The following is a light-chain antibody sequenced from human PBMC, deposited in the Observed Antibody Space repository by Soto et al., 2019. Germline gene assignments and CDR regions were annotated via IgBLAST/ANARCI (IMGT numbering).Light chain of an antibody. CDR3: QQYNDWPLT. CDR2: GAS. CDR1: QSVSNN. J-gene: IGKJ4*01. V-gene: IGKV3-15*01. Sequence: EIVMTQSPATLSVSPGEGATLSCRASQSVSNNLAWYQQKPGQAPRLLIFGASTRATGIPATFRGSGSGTEFTLTITSLQPEDFAVYHGQQYNDWPLTFGGGTRVEIK.